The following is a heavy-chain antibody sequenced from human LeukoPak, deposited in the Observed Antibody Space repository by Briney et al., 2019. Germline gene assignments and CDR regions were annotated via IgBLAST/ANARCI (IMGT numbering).Heavy chain of an antibody. Sequence: GGSLRLSCAASGFTFSDSYMTWIRQAPGKGLEWVSSIDNSGTYIYYADSVKGRFTISRDNSKNTLYFQMNSLRAEDTAVYYCARRAGAYSHPYDYWGQGTLVTVSS. D-gene: IGHD4/OR15-4a*01. CDR1: GFTFSDSY. V-gene: IGHV3-11*01. CDR2: IDNSGTYI. J-gene: IGHJ4*02. CDR3: ARRAGAYSHPYDY.